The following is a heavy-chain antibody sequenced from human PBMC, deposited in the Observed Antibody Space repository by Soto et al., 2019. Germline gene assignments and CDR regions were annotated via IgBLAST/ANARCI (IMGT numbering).Heavy chain of an antibody. V-gene: IGHV4-4*02. CDR3: GSRAPGTRVDY. D-gene: IGHD1-7*01. J-gene: IGHJ4*02. CDR1: GGSFTSNNW. Sequence: PSETLSLTCAVSGGSFTSNNWWTWVRQPPGQGLEWIGEIYRTGITNYNPSLKSRVTISLDKSENQFSLKVTSLTAADTAVYYCGSRAPGTRVDYWGQGTLVAVSS. CDR2: IYRTGIT.